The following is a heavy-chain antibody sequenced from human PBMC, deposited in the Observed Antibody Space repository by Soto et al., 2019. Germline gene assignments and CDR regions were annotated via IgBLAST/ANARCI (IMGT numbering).Heavy chain of an antibody. CDR3: ARDCTMVGVSCPRDAFDI. Sequence: ASVKVSCKTSGGTFSSYAISWLRQAPGQGLEWMGCIIPIFGTANYAQKFQCRVTIAADKSRSTAYMELSSLRSEDTAGYYCARDCTMVGVSCPRDAFDIGGQGTAVTVSS. J-gene: IGHJ3*02. CDR1: GGTFSSYA. CDR2: IIPIFGTA. D-gene: IGHD3-10*01. V-gene: IGHV1-69*06.